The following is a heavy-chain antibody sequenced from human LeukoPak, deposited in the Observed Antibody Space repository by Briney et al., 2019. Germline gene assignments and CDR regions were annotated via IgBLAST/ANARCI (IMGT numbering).Heavy chain of an antibody. CDR2: INTNGK. D-gene: IGHD3-16*02. V-gene: IGHV3-23*05. CDR3: VREDYAYVGGTYRYWFDP. CDR1: GFTFDDYA. Sequence: GGSLRLSCAASGFTFDDYAMNWVRQAPGKGLEWVSSINTNGKYYADSVKGRYVVSRDNFKDTLSLEMSNLGDEDTAVYYCVREDYAYVGGTYRYWFDPWGQGTLVIVSS. J-gene: IGHJ5*02.